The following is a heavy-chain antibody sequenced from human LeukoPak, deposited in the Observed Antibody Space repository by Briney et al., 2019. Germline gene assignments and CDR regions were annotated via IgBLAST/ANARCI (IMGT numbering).Heavy chain of an antibody. Sequence: ASVKVSCKASGYTFTGYYMHWVRQAPGQGFEWMGWINPNSGGTNYAQKFQGRVTMTRDTSISTAYMELSRLRSDDTAVYYCARGSDIVVVVAATPKVGWFDPWGQGTLVTVSS. CDR3: ARGSDIVVVVAATPKVGWFDP. D-gene: IGHD2-15*01. CDR2: INPNSGGT. V-gene: IGHV1-2*02. J-gene: IGHJ5*02. CDR1: GYTFTGYY.